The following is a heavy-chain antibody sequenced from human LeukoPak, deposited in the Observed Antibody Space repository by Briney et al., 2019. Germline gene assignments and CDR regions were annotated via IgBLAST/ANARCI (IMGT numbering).Heavy chain of an antibody. J-gene: IGHJ3*02. CDR3: LVGATDAFDI. V-gene: IGHV1-69*13. CDR2: IIPIFGTA. Sequence: SVKVSCKASGDTFTSYGFSWVRQAPGQGLEWMGGIIPIFGTANYAQKFQGRVTITADESTSTAYMELSSLRSEDTAVYYCLVGATDAFDIWGQGTMVTVSS. D-gene: IGHD1-26*01. CDR1: GDTFTSYG.